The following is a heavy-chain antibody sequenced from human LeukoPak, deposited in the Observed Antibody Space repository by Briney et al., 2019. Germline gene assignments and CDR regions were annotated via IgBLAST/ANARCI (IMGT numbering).Heavy chain of an antibody. V-gene: IGHV3-30*02. D-gene: IGHD2-2*01. CDR3: AKDQGCSSTSCYHYYYYYYMDV. Sequence: GGSLRLSCAASGFTFSSYGMHWVRQAPGRGLEWVAFIRYDGSNKYYADPVKGRFTISRDNSKNTLYLQMNSLRAEDTAVYYCAKDQGCSSTSCYHYYYYYYMDVWGKGTTVTVSS. CDR1: GFTFSSYG. CDR2: IRYDGSNK. J-gene: IGHJ6*03.